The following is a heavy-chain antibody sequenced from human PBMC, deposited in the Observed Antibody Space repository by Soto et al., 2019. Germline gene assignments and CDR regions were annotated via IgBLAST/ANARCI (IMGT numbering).Heavy chain of an antibody. CDR1: RYTLTYYY. V-gene: IGHV1-2*02. Sequence: SVKVSCKASRYTLTYYYRHWLRQATGQGLEWMGWISGKGGTTKYAQHLKGRVNMTRDKSIRATYMELSSLTSEDTAVYYCAKLASYYCAMDVWGQGTTVTVSS. CDR3: AKLASYYCAMDV. CDR2: ISGKGGTT. J-gene: IGHJ6*02.